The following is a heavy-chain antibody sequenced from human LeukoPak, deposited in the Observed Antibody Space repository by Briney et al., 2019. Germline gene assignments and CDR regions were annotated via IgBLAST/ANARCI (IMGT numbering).Heavy chain of an antibody. Sequence: SETLSLTCTVSGGSISSSSYYWGWIRQPPGKGLEWIGSIYYSGRTYYNPSLKSRVTISVDTSKNQFSLTLSSVTAADTAVYYCARRAYCSGGTCYSDYWGQGTLVTVSS. J-gene: IGHJ4*02. D-gene: IGHD2-15*01. CDR2: IYYSGRT. CDR1: GGSISSSSYY. V-gene: IGHV4-39*01. CDR3: ARRAYCSGGTCYSDY.